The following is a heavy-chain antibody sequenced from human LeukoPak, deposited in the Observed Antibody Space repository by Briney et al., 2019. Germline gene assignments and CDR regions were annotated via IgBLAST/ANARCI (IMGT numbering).Heavy chain of an antibody. D-gene: IGHD3-22*01. V-gene: IGHV4-39*01. CDR1: GGSISSSSYY. CDR2: IYYSGST. J-gene: IGHJ4*02. Sequence: PSETLSLTCTVSGGSISSSSYYWGWIRQPPGKGLEWIGSIYYSGSTYYNPSLKSRVTISVDTSKNQFSLKLSSVTAADTAVYYCARQTPTYYYDSSGSRPDYWGQGTLVTVSS. CDR3: ARQTPTYYYDSSGSRPDY.